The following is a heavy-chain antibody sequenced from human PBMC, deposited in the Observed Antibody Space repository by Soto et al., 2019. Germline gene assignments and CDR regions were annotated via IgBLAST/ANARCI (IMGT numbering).Heavy chain of an antibody. Sequence: PSETLSLTCTVSGGSVSSGSYYWSWIRQPPGKGLEWIGYIYYSGSTNYNPSLKSRVTISVDTSKNQFSLKLSSVTAADTAVYYCVRDGTKTLRDWCDHWGQGISVPVSS. D-gene: IGHD1-7*01. J-gene: IGHJ5*02. CDR2: IYYSGST. V-gene: IGHV4-61*01. CDR3: VRDGTKTLRDWCDH. CDR1: GGSVSSGSYY.